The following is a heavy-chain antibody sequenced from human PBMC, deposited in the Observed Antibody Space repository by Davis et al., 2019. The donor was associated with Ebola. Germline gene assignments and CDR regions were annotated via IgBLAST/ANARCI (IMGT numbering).Heavy chain of an antibody. J-gene: IGHJ6*02. CDR3: ARDWLRRTAARFRYGMDV. V-gene: IGHV3-33*01. CDR2: IWYDGSNK. Sequence: GGSLRLSCAASGFTFSSYGMHWVRQAPGKGLEWVAVIWYDGSNKYYADSVKGRFTISRDNSKNTLYLQMNSLRAEDTAVYYCARDWLRRTAARFRYGMDVWGQGTTVTVSS. D-gene: IGHD6-6*01. CDR1: GFTFSSYG.